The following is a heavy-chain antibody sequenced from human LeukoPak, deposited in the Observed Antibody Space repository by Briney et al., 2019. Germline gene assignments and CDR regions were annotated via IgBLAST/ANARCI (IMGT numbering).Heavy chain of an antibody. CDR3: ARREYSSGWYYFDY. V-gene: IGHV5-51*01. J-gene: IGHJ4*02. Sequence: GESLKISCKASGYSFTSYGIGWVRQMPGKGLEWMGIIYPGDSDTRYSPSFKGQVTISADKSISTAYLQWSSLKASDTAMYYCARREYSSGWYYFDYWGQGTLVTVSS. CDR2: IYPGDSDT. CDR1: GYSFTSYG. D-gene: IGHD6-19*01.